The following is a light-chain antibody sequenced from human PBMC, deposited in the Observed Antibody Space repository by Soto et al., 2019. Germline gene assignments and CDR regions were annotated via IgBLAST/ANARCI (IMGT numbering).Light chain of an antibody. CDR2: SNN. CDR1: SSNIGSNT. J-gene: IGLJ1*01. CDR3: AAWDDSLNGPLS. V-gene: IGLV1-44*01. Sequence: QAVVTQPPSASGTPGQRVTISCSGSSSNIGSNTVNWYQQLPGTAPKLLIYSNNQRPSGVPDRFSGSKSGTSASLAISGLQSEDEADYYCAAWDDSLNGPLSFGTGTKLTVL.